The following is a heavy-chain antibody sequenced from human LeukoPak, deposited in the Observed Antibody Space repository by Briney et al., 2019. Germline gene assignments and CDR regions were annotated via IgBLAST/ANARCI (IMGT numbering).Heavy chain of an antibody. J-gene: IGHJ6*03. CDR1: GYTFTSYG. CDR3: AHTRGYTTGSYYMDV. V-gene: IGHV1-18*01. Sequence: ASVKVSCKASGYTFTSYGISWVRQAPGQGLEWMGWISAYNGNTNYAQKLQGRVTMTTDTSTSTAYMELRSLRSDDTAVYYCAHTRGYTTGSYYMDVWGKGTTVTVSS. CDR2: ISAYNGNT. D-gene: IGHD3-10*01.